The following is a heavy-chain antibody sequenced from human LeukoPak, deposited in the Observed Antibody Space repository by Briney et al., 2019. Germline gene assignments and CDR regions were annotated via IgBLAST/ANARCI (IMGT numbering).Heavy chain of an antibody. V-gene: IGHV1-3*01. J-gene: IGHJ4*02. CDR2: INAGNGNT. D-gene: IGHD3-10*01. Sequence: ASVKVSCKASGYTFTSYAMHWVRQAPGQRLEWMGWINAGNGNTKYSQKFQGRVTMTRDTSTSTVYMELSSLRSEDTAVYYCARNGHYYYGSGSYYWGQGTLVTVSS. CDR1: GYTFTSYA. CDR3: ARNGHYYYGSGSYY.